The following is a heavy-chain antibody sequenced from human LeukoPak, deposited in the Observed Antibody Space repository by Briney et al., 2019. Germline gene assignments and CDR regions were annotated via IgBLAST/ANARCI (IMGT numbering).Heavy chain of an antibody. D-gene: IGHD3-16*01. CDR1: GYTFTGYY. J-gene: IGHJ4*02. CDR2: INPNSGGT. V-gene: IGHV1-2*02. Sequence: GASVKVSCKASGYTFTGYYMHWVRQAPGQGLEWMGWINPNSGGTNYAQKFQGRVTMTRDTSISTAYMELSRLRSEDTAVYYCARAAMITFGGENFDYWGQGTLVTVSS. CDR3: ARAAMITFGGENFDY.